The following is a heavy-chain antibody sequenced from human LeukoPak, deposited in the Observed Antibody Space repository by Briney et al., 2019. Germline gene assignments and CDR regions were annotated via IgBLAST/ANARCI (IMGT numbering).Heavy chain of an antibody. V-gene: IGHV4-59*01. D-gene: IGHD1-20*01. CDR3: ARHRAFVTGPTWFDP. CDR1: GGSISSYY. Sequence: SETLSLTCTVSGGSISSYYWSWIRQPPGKGLEWIGYIYYSGSTNYNPSLKSRVTISVDTSKNQFSLKLSSVTAADTAVYYCARHRAFVTGPTWFDPWGQGTLVTVSS. J-gene: IGHJ5*02. CDR2: IYYSGST.